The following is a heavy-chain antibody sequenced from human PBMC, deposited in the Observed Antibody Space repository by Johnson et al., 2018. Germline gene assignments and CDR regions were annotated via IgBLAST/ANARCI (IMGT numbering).Heavy chain of an antibody. CDR1: GFTFTTYG. D-gene: IGHD5-12*01. Sequence: VQLVESGGGLVQPGGSLRLSCAASGFTFTTYGMSWVRQLPGKGLEWVSTVSGSGGNTWYADSVKGRFTISRDNSKNTVFLQMNSLRAEDTALYYCAQPSDSDFNNYYYYMDVWGKGTTVTVSS. CDR3: AQPSDSDFNNYYYYMDV. CDR2: VSGSGGNT. J-gene: IGHJ6*03. V-gene: IGHV3-23*04.